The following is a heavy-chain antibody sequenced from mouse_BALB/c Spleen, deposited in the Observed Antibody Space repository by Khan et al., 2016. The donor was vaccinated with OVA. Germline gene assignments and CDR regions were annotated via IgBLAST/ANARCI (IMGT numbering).Heavy chain of an antibody. CDR3: SRSGLSGIFAY. V-gene: IGHV1-7*01. J-gene: IGHJ3*01. CDR2: IDPSTDYT. CDR1: GYTFTAYW. Sequence: VKLQESGAELAKPGASVKMSCKASGYTFTAYWVHWVKQRPGQGLEWIGYIDPSTDYTEYNQRIKEKATLTTDKYYSKAYKKRSSLTSEDSSVYYCSRSGLSGIFAYWGQGTLVTVSA. D-gene: IGHD1-1*02.